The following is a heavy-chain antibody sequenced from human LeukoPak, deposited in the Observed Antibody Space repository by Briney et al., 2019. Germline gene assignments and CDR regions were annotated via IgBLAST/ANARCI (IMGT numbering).Heavy chain of an antibody. CDR3: ARSHYYDSSGYSRLWYFDL. D-gene: IGHD3-22*01. CDR2: IYPGDSDT. CDR1: EYTFRGYW. V-gene: IGHV5-51*01. J-gene: IGHJ2*01. Sequence: GESLKISCKGSEYTFRGYWIAWVRQKPGEGLEWTGIIYPGDSDTRYSPSSQGQVTISVDKSISTAYLHWISLKASDTAMYYCARSHYYDSSGYSRLWYFDLWGRGTLVTVSP.